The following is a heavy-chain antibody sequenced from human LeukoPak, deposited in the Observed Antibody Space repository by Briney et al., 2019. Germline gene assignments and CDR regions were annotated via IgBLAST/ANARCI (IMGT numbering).Heavy chain of an antibody. D-gene: IGHD3-3*01. V-gene: IGHV1-8*01. J-gene: IGHJ3*02. CDR2: MNPNSGNT. CDR3: ARSITIFGVVSHDALDI. CDR1: GYTFTSYD. Sequence: GASVKVSCKASGYTFTSYDINWVRQATGQGLEWMGWMNPNSGNTGYAQKFQGRVTMTRNTSISTAYMELSSLRSEDTAVYYCARSITIFGVVSHDALDIWGQGTMVTVSS.